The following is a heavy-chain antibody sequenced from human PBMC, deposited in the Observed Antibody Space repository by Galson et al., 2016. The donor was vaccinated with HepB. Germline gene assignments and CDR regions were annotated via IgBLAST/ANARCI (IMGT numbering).Heavy chain of an antibody. CDR1: GFTFSNYA. CDR2: ISGTGGTT. J-gene: IGHJ4*02. D-gene: IGHD3-3*01. Sequence: SLRLSCAASGFTFSNYAMSWVRQAPGKGLEWVSGISGTGGTTYSADSVKGRFTISRDNSKNTLYLRMNSLRAEDTAVYYCAKGDDFWSGYYGGLWGQGTLVTVSS. V-gene: IGHV3-23*01. CDR3: AKGDDFWSGYYGGL.